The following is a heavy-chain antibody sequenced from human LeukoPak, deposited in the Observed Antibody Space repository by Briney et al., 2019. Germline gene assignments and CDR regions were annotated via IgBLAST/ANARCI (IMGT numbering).Heavy chain of an antibody. D-gene: IGHD6-19*01. V-gene: IGHV3-21*01. J-gene: IGHJ4*02. Sequence: GGSLRLSCVDSVYTHRIFSMKRGREVAGKGLGWVSSTSSGSKYIYYGDSVKRRFSISRDNAKNSLYLQMNILRAEDTPVYYCARGPTRIAVAGTWPLDYWGQGTLVTVSS. CDR1: VYTHRIFS. CDR3: ARGPTRIAVAGTWPLDY. CDR2: TSSGSKYI.